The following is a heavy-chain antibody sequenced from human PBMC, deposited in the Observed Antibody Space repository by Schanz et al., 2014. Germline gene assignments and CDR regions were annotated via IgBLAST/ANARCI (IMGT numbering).Heavy chain of an antibody. Sequence: EVQLVESGGGLVQPGGSLRLSCAASGFTFSGYSMNWVRQAPGKGLEWVAYISSSSSTIHYADSVKGRFTISRDNAKNTLYLQMDSLRAEDTAVYYCARDLPRAYLVDYWGQGTLVTVYS. CDR3: ARDLPRAYLVDY. CDR2: ISSSSSTI. J-gene: IGHJ4*02. CDR1: GFTFSGYS. D-gene: IGHD3-16*01. V-gene: IGHV3-48*01.